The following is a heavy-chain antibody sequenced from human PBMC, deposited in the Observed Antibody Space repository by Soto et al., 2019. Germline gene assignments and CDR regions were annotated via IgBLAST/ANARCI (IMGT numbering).Heavy chain of an antibody. CDR3: ARGHNWGGSAFDI. CDR2: IYYSGNT. CDR1: GGSLYSYY. J-gene: IGHJ3*02. Sequence: SETLSLTCTVSGGSLYSYYWIWIRQSPGKGLEWIGYIYYSGNTKYNPSLKSRVTISLDTPKNQFSLRLSSVTAADTAIYYCARGHNWGGSAFDIWGQGTMVTVSS. D-gene: IGHD3-16*01. V-gene: IGHV4-59*01.